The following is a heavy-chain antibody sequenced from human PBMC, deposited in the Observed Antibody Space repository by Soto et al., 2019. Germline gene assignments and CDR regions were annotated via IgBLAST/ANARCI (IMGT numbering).Heavy chain of an antibody. CDR2: ISAYNGNT. V-gene: IGHV1-18*01. D-gene: IGHD3-10*01. J-gene: IGHJ4*02. CDR1: GYTFTSYG. CDR3: ARVYRITMVRGELSEY. Sequence: QVQLVQSGAEVKKPGASVKVSCKASGYTFTSYGISWVRQAPGQGLEWMGWISAYNGNTNYAQKLQGRVTMTTDTXTXXASMELRSRRSDDTAVYYCARVYRITMVRGELSEYWGQGTLVTVSS.